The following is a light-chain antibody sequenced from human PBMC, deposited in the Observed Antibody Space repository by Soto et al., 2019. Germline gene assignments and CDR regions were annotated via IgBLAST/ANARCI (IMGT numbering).Light chain of an antibody. Sequence: SYELTQPPSVSVAPGQTARITCGGTNIGSKSVHWYQQKPGQAPVLVVYDDSDRPSGIPERFSGSNSGNTATLTISRVEAGDEADYYCQVWDSSSDHHVVFGGGTKLTVL. J-gene: IGLJ2*01. CDR3: QVWDSSSDHHVV. CDR2: DDS. CDR1: NIGSKS. V-gene: IGLV3-21*02.